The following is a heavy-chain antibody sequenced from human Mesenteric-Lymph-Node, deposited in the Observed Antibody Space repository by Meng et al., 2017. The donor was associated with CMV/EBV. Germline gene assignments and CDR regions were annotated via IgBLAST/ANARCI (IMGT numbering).Heavy chain of an antibody. D-gene: IGHD2-2*01. V-gene: IGHV1-8*03. CDR1: GYTLTSYD. CDR3: AREVIHCSSTSCYGYGMDV. CDR2: MNPNSGNT. J-gene: IGHJ6*02. Sequence: ASVKVSCKASGYTLTSYDINWVRQATGQGLEWMGWMNPNSGNTGYAQKFQGRVTITRNTSISTAYMELSSLRSEDTAVYYCAREVIHCSSTSCYGYGMDVWGQGTTVTVSS.